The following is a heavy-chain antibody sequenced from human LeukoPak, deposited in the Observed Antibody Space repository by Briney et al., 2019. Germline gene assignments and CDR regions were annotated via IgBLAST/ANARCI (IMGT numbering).Heavy chain of an antibody. CDR1: GFSFSNYF. Sequence: PGGSLRLSCAASGFSFSNYFMSWLRQAPGKGLEWVANIKEDGTEKYYMDSVKGRFTISRDNAENSLYLQMNSLRVEDTAVYYCAREGTAGRYYFDYWGQGTLVTVSS. CDR2: IKEDGTEK. CDR3: AREGTAGRYYFDY. J-gene: IGHJ4*02. D-gene: IGHD3-10*01. V-gene: IGHV3-7*01.